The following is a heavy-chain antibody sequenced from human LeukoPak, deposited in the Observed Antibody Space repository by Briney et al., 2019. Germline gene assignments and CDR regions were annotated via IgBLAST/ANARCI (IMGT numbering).Heavy chain of an antibody. CDR1: GFTFSSYG. D-gene: IGHD7-27*01. V-gene: IGHV3-30*02. CDR3: NVRWGPNSDY. Sequence: GGSLRLSCAASGFTFSSYGMHWVRQAPGKGLEWVAFIRYDGSNKYYADSVKGRFTISRDNAKNTLFLHMNSLRAEDTAVYYCNVRWGPNSDYWGQGTLVTVSP. CDR2: IRYDGSNK. J-gene: IGHJ4*02.